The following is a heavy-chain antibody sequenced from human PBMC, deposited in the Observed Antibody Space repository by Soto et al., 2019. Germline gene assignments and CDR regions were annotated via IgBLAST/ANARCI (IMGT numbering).Heavy chain of an antibody. J-gene: IGHJ6*02. CDR2: IIPIFGTA. Sequence: SVKVSCKASGGTFSSYAISWVRQAPGQGLEWMGGIIPIFGTANYAQKFQGRVTITADESTSTAYMELSSLRSEDTAVYYCARVERWEHYGMDVWGQGTTVTVSS. CDR3: ARVERWEHYGMDV. CDR1: GGTFSSYA. V-gene: IGHV1-69*13. D-gene: IGHD1-26*01.